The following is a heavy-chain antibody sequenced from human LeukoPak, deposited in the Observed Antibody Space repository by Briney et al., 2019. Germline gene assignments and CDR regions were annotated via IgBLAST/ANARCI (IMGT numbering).Heavy chain of an antibody. J-gene: IGHJ4*02. D-gene: IGHD1-26*01. Sequence: GGSLRLSCAASGFTFSSHWMHWVRQVPGKGLEWVSGISASGGSTYYADSVRGRFTISRDNSKNTLYVQMNSLRDEDTAVYYSAKDQRWESPHYLDSWGQGTLVTVSS. CDR1: GFTFSSHW. V-gene: IGHV3-23*01. CDR3: AKDQRWESPHYLDS. CDR2: ISASGGST.